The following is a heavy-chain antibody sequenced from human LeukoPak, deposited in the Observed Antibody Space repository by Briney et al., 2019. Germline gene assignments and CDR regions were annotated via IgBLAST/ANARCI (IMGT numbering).Heavy chain of an antibody. CDR3: ARDYGRSIAAHRGDAFDI. J-gene: IGHJ3*02. Sequence: ASVKVSCKTSGYSFTGHYIHWVRQAPGQGLEWMGRINPSSGGSSFAQKFQGRVTMTRDTSIGTAYMELSSLRDDDTALYFCARDYGRSIAAHRGDAFDIWGQGTMVTVSS. CDR1: GYSFTGHY. V-gene: IGHV1-2*06. D-gene: IGHD6-6*01. CDR2: INPSSGGS.